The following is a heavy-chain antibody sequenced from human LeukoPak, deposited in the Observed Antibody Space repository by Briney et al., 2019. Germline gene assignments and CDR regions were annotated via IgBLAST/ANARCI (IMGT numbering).Heavy chain of an antibody. J-gene: IGHJ4*02. V-gene: IGHV3-23*01. CDR2: ISGSGGST. CDR1: GFTFSSYA. CDR3: AKCPLYTYYYGSGRPFDY. D-gene: IGHD3-10*01. Sequence: GGSLRLSCAASGFTFSSYAMSWVRQAPGKGLEWVSAISGSGGSTYYADSVKGRFTISRDNSKNTLYLQMNSLRAEDTAVYYCAKCPLYTYYYGSGRPFDYWGQGTLVTVSS.